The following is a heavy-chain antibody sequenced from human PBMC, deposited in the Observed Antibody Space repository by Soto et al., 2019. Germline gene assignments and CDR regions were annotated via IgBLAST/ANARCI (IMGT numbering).Heavy chain of an antibody. D-gene: IGHD3-22*01. Sequence: QVQLVESGGGLVKPGGSLRLSCAASGFTFSDYYMNWIRQAPGKGLEWVSYIGSSRSYTNYADSVKGRFTISRDNAKXXXXXXXXXLXXXXXXXYYCARVRHDAFDIWGQGTMVTVSS. CDR3: ARVRHDAFDI. CDR1: GFTFSDYY. CDR2: IGSSRSYT. V-gene: IGHV3-11*05. J-gene: IGHJ3*02.